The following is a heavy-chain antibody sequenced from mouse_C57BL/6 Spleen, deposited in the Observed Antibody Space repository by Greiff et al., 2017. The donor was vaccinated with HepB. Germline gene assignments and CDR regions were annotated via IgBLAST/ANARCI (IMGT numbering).Heavy chain of an antibody. Sequence: VQLQQSGAELVKPGASVKLSCTASGFTFTSYYMHWVKQRTEQGLEWIGRIDPADGDTNYRPKFKGKATMTEDTSSNTAYLQLSSLTSEDSAVYYCAREDNYDCAFDDWGQGTTVTVSS. D-gene: IGHD2-12*01. V-gene: IGHV14-2*01. CDR1: GFTFTSYY. CDR2: IDPADGDT. CDR3: AREDNYDCAFDD. J-gene: IGHJ2*01.